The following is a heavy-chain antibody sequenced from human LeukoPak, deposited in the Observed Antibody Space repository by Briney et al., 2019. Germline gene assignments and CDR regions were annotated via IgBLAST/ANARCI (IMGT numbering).Heavy chain of an antibody. CDR2: MNPNSGNT. V-gene: IGHV1-8*03. D-gene: IGHD6-19*01. CDR1: GYTFTSYD. Sequence: ASVKVSCKASGYTFTSYDINWVRQATGQGLEWMGWMNPNSGNTGYAQKFQGRVTITRNTSISTAYMELSSLRSEDTAVYYCARDVMYSSAAYYYYYYMDVWGKGTTVTVSS. J-gene: IGHJ6*03. CDR3: ARDVMYSSAAYYYYYYMDV.